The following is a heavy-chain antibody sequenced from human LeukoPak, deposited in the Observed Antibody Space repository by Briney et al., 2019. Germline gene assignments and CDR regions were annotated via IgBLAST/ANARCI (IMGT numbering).Heavy chain of an antibody. D-gene: IGHD3-10*01. V-gene: IGHV3-21*04. CDR1: GFTFSSYS. CDR3: AKAYGSGIYYNYFDY. J-gene: IGHJ4*02. Sequence: GGSLRLSCAASGFTFSSYSTNWVRQAPGKGLEWVSSISSRSSYIYYADSVKGRFTISRDSSKNTLYLQMNSLRAEDTAVYYCAKAYGSGIYYNYFDYWGQGTLVTVSS. CDR2: ISSRSSYI.